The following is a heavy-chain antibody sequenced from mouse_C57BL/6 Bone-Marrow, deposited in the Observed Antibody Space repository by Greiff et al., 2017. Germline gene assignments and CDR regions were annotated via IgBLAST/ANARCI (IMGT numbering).Heavy chain of an antibody. Sequence: EVKLMESGGGLVQPGGSLSLSCAASGFTFTDYYMSWVRQPPGKALEWLGFIRNKANGYTTEYSASVKGRFTISRDNSQSILLLQMNALRAEDSATYYCASLYYGSSFDYWGQGTTLTVSS. J-gene: IGHJ2*01. CDR2: IRNKANGYTT. D-gene: IGHD1-1*01. CDR3: ASLYYGSSFDY. CDR1: GFTFTDYY. V-gene: IGHV7-3*01.